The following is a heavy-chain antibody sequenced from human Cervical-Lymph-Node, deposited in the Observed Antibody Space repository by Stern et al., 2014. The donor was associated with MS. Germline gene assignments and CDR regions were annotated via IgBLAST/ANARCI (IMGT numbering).Heavy chain of an antibody. CDR2: ISPNSGGT. Sequence: QVQLVESGAEVKKPGASVKVACKTSGYTFTGYYMHWVRQAPGQGLEWMGRISPNSGGTNYAQKFQGRVTMTRDTSTSTAYMELTRLTSDDTAIYYCAREGGDTIVVLAATYGMNVWGQGTTVTVSS. CDR1: GYTFTGYY. J-gene: IGHJ6*02. V-gene: IGHV1-2*06. CDR3: AREGGDTIVVLAATYGMNV. D-gene: IGHD2-15*01.